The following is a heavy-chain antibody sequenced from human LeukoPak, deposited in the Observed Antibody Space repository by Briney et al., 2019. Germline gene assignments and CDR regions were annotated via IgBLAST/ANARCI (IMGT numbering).Heavy chain of an antibody. D-gene: IGHD3-22*01. CDR1: GGSISSYY. J-gene: IGHJ4*02. V-gene: IGHV4-59*01. Sequence: PSETLSLTCTVSGGSISSYYWSWIRQPPGKGLEWIGYIYYSGSTNDNPYLKSRVSISVATSKNKFSLKLSSVTAADRAVYYCARGGETYYYDSSGYYYDYWGQGTLVTVSS. CDR2: IYYSGST. CDR3: ARGGETYYYDSSGYYYDY.